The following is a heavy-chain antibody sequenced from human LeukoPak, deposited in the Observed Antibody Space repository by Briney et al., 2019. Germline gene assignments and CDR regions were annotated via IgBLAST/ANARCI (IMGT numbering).Heavy chain of an antibody. V-gene: IGHV1-8*03. Sequence: GASVKVSCKASGYTFTSYDINWVRQATGQGLEWMGWMNPNSGNTGYAQKFQGRVTITRNTSISTAYMELSSLRSEDTAVYYCARVHYDSSGNDYWGQGTLVTVSS. CDR2: MNPNSGNT. CDR1: GYTFTSYD. D-gene: IGHD3-22*01. CDR3: ARVHYDSSGNDY. J-gene: IGHJ4*02.